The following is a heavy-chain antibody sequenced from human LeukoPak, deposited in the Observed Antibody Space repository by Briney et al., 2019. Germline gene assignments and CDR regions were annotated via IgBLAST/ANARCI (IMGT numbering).Heavy chain of an antibody. V-gene: IGHV4-34*01. Sequence: SETLSLTCAVYGGSFSGYYWSWIRQPPGKGLEWIGEINHSGSTNYNPSLKSRVTISVDTSKNQFSLELSSVTAADTAVYYCARGDSSGWYSSALNYYYGMDVWGQGTTVTVSS. CDR2: INHSGST. D-gene: IGHD6-19*01. J-gene: IGHJ6*02. CDR3: ARGDSSGWYSSALNYYYGMDV. CDR1: GGSFSGYY.